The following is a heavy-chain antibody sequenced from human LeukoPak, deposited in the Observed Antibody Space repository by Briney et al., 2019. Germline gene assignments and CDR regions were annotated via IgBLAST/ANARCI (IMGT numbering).Heavy chain of an antibody. CDR1: GGSISSGGYS. Sequence: KSSETLSLTCAVSGGSISSGGYSWSWIRQPPGKGLEWIGYIYHSGSTYYNPSLKSRVTISVDRSKNQFSLKLSSVTAADTAVYYCARDPGSGLVGATGDAFDIWGQGTMVTVSS. CDR3: ARDPGSGLVGATGDAFDI. V-gene: IGHV4-30-2*01. J-gene: IGHJ3*02. CDR2: IYHSGST. D-gene: IGHD1-26*01.